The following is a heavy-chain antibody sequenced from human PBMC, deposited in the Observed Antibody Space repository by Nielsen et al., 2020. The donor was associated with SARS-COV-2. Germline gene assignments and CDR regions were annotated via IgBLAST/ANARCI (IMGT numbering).Heavy chain of an antibody. Sequence: GESLKISCAASGFTFSSYAMSWVRQAPGKGLEWVSAISGSGGSTYYADSVKGRFTISRDNAKNSPYLQMNSLRAEDTAVYYCARDQRSEYFDLWGRGTLVTVSS. CDR1: GFTFSSYA. J-gene: IGHJ2*01. D-gene: IGHD3-3*01. V-gene: IGHV3-23*01. CDR2: ISGSGGST. CDR3: ARDQRSEYFDL.